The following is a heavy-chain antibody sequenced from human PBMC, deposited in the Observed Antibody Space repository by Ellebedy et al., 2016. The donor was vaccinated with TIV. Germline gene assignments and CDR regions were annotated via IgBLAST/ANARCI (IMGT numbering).Heavy chain of an antibody. V-gene: IGHV1-69*13. J-gene: IGHJ6*02. CDR2: IIPIFGTA. CDR3: ATRLVTVTSTNYYYYYYGMDV. D-gene: IGHD4-17*01. Sequence: SVKVSXKASGGTFSSYAITWVRQAPGQGLEWMGGIIPIFGTANYAQKFQGRVTITADESTSTAYMELSSLRSEDTAVYYCATRLVTVTSTNYYYYYYGMDVWGQGATVTVSS. CDR1: GGTFSSYA.